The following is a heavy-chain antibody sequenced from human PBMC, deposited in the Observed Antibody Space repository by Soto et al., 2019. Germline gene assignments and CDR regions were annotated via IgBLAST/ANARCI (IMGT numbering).Heavy chain of an antibody. CDR1: GFTFSSYG. D-gene: IGHD3-16*02. J-gene: IGHJ4*02. CDR2: IWYDGSNQ. Sequence: QVQLVESGGGVVQPGRSLRLSCAASGFTFSSYGMHWVRQAPGKGLEWVAVIWYDGSNQYYADSVKGRFTISRDNSKNTLYLQMNSLGAEDTAVYYCARDEKYDYVWGSYRYTGFDYWGQGTLVTVS. V-gene: IGHV3-33*01. CDR3: ARDEKYDYVWGSYRYTGFDY.